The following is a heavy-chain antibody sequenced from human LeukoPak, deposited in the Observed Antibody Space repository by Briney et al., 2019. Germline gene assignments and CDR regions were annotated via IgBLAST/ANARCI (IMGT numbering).Heavy chain of an antibody. CDR3: ARGQNWNHDF. J-gene: IGHJ4*02. Sequence: GGSLRLSCAASGFSFSGFWMSWLRQAPGKGLEWVANIKEDGKKICQVDSLKGRLTISRDNAKNSLFLQMNSLRVEDTAIYYCARGQNWNHDFWGQGTLVTVSS. D-gene: IGHD1-14*01. V-gene: IGHV3-7*01. CDR1: GFSFSGFW. CDR2: IKEDGKKI.